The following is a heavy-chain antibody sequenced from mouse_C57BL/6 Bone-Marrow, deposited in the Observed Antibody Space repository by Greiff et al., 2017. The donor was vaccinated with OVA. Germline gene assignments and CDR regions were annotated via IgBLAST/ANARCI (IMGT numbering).Heavy chain of an antibody. J-gene: IGHJ2*01. CDR1: GYTFTSYG. Sequence: QVQLKQSGAELARPGASVKLSCKASGYTFTSYGISWVKQRTGQGLEWIGEIYPGSGNTYYNETFKGKATLTADKSSSTVYMELRSLTSEDSAVYFCARWDWGDYWGQGTTLTVSS. CDR2: IYPGSGNT. V-gene: IGHV1-81*01. D-gene: IGHD4-1*01. CDR3: ARWDWGDY.